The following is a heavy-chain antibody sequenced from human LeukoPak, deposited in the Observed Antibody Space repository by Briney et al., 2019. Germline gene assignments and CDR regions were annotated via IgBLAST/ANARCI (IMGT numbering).Heavy chain of an antibody. CDR1: GFTFNTYS. V-gene: IGHV3-7*01. D-gene: IGHD1-14*01. CDR2: IKLDGAEK. CDR3: VKSGTTFDY. Sequence: GGSLRLSCAASGFTFNTYSMNWVRQAPGKGLEWVANIKLDGAEKYYVDSVKGRFTISRDNANNSLYLQMNSLRAEDTAVYYCVKSGTTFDYWGQGTLVTVSS. J-gene: IGHJ4*02.